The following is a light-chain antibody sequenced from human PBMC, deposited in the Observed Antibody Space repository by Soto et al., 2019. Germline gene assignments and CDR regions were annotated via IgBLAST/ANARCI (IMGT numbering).Light chain of an antibody. CDR2: GGS. J-gene: IGKJ1*01. CDR1: QSVSSNS. CDR3: HQYGSSLRT. V-gene: IGKV3-20*01. Sequence: ELVLTQSPGTLSLSPGERATLSCRASQSVSSNSLGWYQKKPGQPPRLLIYGGSTRATGIPDRFSGGGSGTDFTLTIIRLEPEDFALYYCHQYGSSLRTFGQGTKVEMK.